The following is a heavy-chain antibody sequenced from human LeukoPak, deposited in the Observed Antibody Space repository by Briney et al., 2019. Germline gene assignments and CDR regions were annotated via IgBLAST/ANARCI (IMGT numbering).Heavy chain of an antibody. CDR1: GGSFSGYY. Sequence: SETLSLTCAVYGGSFSGYYWSWIRQPPGKGLEWIGRIYTSGSTNYNPSLKSRVTMSVDTSKNQFSLKLSSVTAADTAVYYCAREGGWELLMGHDAFDIWGQGTMVTVSS. D-gene: IGHD1-26*01. CDR2: IYTSGST. J-gene: IGHJ3*02. V-gene: IGHV4-4*07. CDR3: AREGGWELLMGHDAFDI.